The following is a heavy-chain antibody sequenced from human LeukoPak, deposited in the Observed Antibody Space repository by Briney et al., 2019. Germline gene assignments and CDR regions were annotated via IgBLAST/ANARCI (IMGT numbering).Heavy chain of an antibody. J-gene: IGHJ4*02. CDR1: GYTFTSYG. V-gene: IGHV1-69*13. CDR3: AREPSGGSPKDSY. CDR2: IIPIFGTA. Sequence: EASVKVSCKASGYTFTSYGISWVRQAPGQGLEWMGGIIPIFGTANYAQKFQGRVTITADESTSTAYMELSSLRSEDTAVYYCAREPSGGSPKDSYWGQGTLVTVSS. D-gene: IGHD2-15*01.